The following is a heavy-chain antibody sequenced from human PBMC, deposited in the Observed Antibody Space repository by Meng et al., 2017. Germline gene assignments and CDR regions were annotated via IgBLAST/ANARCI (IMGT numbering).Heavy chain of an antibody. Sequence: GGSLRLSCAVSGFTFSNAWMSWVRQAPGKGLEWVGRIKSKTDGGTTDYAAPVKGRFTISRDDSKNTLYLQMNSLKTEDTAVYYCTTRYFDWLFYRVVSDYWGQGTLVTVSS. V-gene: IGHV3-15*01. D-gene: IGHD3-9*01. J-gene: IGHJ4*02. CDR2: IKSKTDGGTT. CDR1: GFTFSNAW. CDR3: TTRYFDWLFYRVVSDY.